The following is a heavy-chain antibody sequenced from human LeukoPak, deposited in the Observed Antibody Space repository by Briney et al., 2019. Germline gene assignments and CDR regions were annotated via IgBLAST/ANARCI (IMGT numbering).Heavy chain of an antibody. CDR1: GFTFTNHW. CDR3: ARSGDYYDSSGYWLGTTDY. Sequence: GGSLRLSCVASGFTFTNHWMTWVRQAPGKGLEWVSYISSSGSTIYYADSVKGRFTISRDNAKNSLYLQMNSLRAEDTAVYYCARSGDYYDSSGYWLGTTDYWGQGTLVTVSS. V-gene: IGHV3-48*04. D-gene: IGHD3-22*01. CDR2: ISSSGSTI. J-gene: IGHJ4*02.